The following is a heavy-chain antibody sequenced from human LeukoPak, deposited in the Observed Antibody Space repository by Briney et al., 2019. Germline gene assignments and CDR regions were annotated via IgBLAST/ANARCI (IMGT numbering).Heavy chain of an antibody. CDR1: GGTFSSYA. CDR3: ARDHCSGDSCYFFDY. CDR2: TIPIFGTV. J-gene: IGHJ4*02. Sequence: GSSVKVSCKASGGTFSSYAISWVRQAPGQGLEWMGGTIPIFGTVNYAQKFQGRVTITTDESTSTAYMELSSLRSEDTAIYYCARDHCSGDSCYFFDYWGQGTLVTVSS. V-gene: IGHV1-69*05. D-gene: IGHD2-15*01.